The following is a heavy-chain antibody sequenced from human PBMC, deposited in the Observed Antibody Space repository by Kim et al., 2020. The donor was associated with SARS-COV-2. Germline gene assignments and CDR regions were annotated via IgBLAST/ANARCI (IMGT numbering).Heavy chain of an antibody. D-gene: IGHD3-3*01. J-gene: IGHJ3*02. V-gene: IGHV1-69*13. CDR2: IIPIFGTA. Sequence: SVKVSCKASGGTFSSYAISWVRQAPGQGLEWMGGIIPIFGTANYAQKFQGRVTITADESTSTAYMELSSLRSEDTAVYYCARGTYYDFWSGFGAFDIWGQGTMVTVSS. CDR1: GGTFSSYA. CDR3: ARGTYYDFWSGFGAFDI.